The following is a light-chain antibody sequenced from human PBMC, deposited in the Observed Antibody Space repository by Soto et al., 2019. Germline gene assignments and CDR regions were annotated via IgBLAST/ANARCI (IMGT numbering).Light chain of an antibody. J-gene: IGKJ5*01. CDR3: QQYNNWPPST. CDR1: QRISSY. V-gene: IGKV3-15*01. Sequence: EIVMTQCPATLPVSPGERVTLSCRGXQRISSYLAWYRQKLSHATRIXIXAKXTRATGIPARFIGSGSGKEFTLTISSLQSEDFAVYYCQQYNNWPPSTFGQGTRLEIK. CDR2: AKX.